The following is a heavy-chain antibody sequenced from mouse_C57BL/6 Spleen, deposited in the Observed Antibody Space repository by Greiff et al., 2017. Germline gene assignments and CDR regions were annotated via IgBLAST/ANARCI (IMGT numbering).Heavy chain of an antibody. Sequence: QVQLQQPGAELVKPGASVKMSCKASGYTFTSYWITWVKQRPGQGLEWIGDIYPGSGSTNYNEKFKSKATLTVDRSSSTAYMQLSSLTSEDSAVYYGARGRNYYARDYGGQGTSVTVSS. CDR1: GYTFTSYW. CDR3: ARGRNYYARDY. J-gene: IGHJ4*01. V-gene: IGHV1-55*01. CDR2: IYPGSGST.